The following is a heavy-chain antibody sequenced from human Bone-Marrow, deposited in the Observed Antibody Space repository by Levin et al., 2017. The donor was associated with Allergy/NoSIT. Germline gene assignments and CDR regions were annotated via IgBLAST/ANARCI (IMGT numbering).Heavy chain of an antibody. CDR3: ASRVRYSGSYFFDY. CDR1: GFTFSSYS. Sequence: GESLKISCAASGFTFSSYSMNWVRQAPGKGLEWVSYISSSSSTIYYADSVKGRFTISRDNAKNSLYLQMNCLRDEDTAVYYCASRVRYSGSYFFDYWGQGTLVTVSS. V-gene: IGHV3-48*02. J-gene: IGHJ4*02. D-gene: IGHD1-26*01. CDR2: ISSSSSTI.